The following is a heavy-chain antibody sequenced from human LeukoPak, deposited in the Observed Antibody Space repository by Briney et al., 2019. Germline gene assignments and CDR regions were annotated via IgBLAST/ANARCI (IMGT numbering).Heavy chain of an antibody. V-gene: IGHV4-38-2*02. CDR3: ARENKDYYDSSGYYHDY. D-gene: IGHD3-22*01. CDR1: GYSIRNGYN. Sequence: PSETLSLTCTVSGYSIRNGYNWGWIRLSPGKGLEWLGSIYQSGSTYDNPSLKSRVTLSIDTSKNQFSLKLSSVTAADTAVYYCARENKDYYDSSGYYHDYWGQGTLVTVSS. CDR2: IYQSGST. J-gene: IGHJ4*02.